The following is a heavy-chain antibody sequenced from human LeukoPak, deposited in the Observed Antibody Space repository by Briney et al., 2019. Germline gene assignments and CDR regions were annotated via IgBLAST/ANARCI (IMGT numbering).Heavy chain of an antibody. V-gene: IGHV3-33*01. Sequence: PGGSLRLSCAASGFTSSGNGMHWVRQAPGKGLEWVALIWYDGSYKYYADSVKGRFTISRDNSKNTLYLEMDSLRVEDTAVYYCARDPRPTAFDYWGQGTLVTVSS. CDR1: GFTSSGNG. CDR3: ARDPRPTAFDY. J-gene: IGHJ4*02. D-gene: IGHD4-17*01. CDR2: IWYDGSYK.